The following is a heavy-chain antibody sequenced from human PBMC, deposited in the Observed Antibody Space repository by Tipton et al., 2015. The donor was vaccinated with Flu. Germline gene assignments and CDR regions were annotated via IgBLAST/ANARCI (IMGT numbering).Heavy chain of an antibody. J-gene: IGHJ4*02. V-gene: IGHV4-61*01. CDR1: GAPVRGGIYY. D-gene: IGHD2-2*01. CDR3: ARGDCNSTSCLDY. Sequence: TLSLTCAVSGAPVRGGIYYWSWIRQPPGKGLEWIGYIYYSGSTNYNPSLKSRVTISVDTSKNQFSLKLSSVTAADTAVYYCARGDCNSTSCLDYWGQGTLVTVSS. CDR2: IYYSGST.